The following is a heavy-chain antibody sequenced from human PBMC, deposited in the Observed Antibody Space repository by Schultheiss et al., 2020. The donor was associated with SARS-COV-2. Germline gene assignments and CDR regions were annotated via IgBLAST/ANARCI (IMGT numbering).Heavy chain of an antibody. V-gene: IGHV3-23*03. CDR2: IYSDGSS. CDR3: TTGGVWSRSNFDY. Sequence: GESLKISCAASGFTFSSYAMSWVRQAPGKGLEWVSVIYSDGSSYYADSVKGRFTVSRDNSKNTLYLQMNSLKTEDTAVYYCTTGGVWSRSNFDYWGQGTLVTVSS. J-gene: IGHJ4*02. CDR1: GFTFSSYA. D-gene: IGHD3-10*01.